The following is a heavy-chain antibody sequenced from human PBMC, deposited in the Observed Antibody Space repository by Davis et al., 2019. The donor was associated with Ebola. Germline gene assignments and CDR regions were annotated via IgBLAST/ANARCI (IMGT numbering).Heavy chain of an antibody. J-gene: IGHJ4*02. Sequence: HSQTLSLTCAISGDSVSSGGWNWIRQSPSRGLEWLGRTYYSSKWYHDYATSVKSRITVNPDTSKNQFSLQLSSVTPEDTAVYYCARGWLRSGFDYWGQGTLVIVSS. V-gene: IGHV6-1*01. D-gene: IGHD5-12*01. CDR2: TYYSSKWYH. CDR3: ARGWLRSGFDY. CDR1: GDSVSSGG.